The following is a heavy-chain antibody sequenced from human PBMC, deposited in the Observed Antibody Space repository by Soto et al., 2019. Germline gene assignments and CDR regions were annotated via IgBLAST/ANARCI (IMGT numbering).Heavy chain of an antibody. V-gene: IGHV3-74*01. CDR3: TRGPRPSSAGTGAY. D-gene: IGHD6-13*01. CDR2: IDYDGTTT. J-gene: IGHJ4*02. Sequence: EVHLVESGGGLVQPGGSLRLSCVASGFAFDAYWMHWVRQAPGEGPVWVPRIDYDGTTTTYADSVKGRFTISRDNAKNTLYLQMNSLRAEDTGVYYGTRGPRPSSAGTGAYWGQGTLVTVSS. CDR1: GFAFDAYW.